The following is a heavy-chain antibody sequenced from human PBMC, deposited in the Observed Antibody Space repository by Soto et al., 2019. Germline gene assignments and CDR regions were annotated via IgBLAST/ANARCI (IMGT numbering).Heavy chain of an antibody. D-gene: IGHD2-15*01. CDR3: ARRSCSGGSCYSSY. V-gene: IGHV1-8*01. Sequence: QVQLVQSGAEVKKPGASVKVSCKASGYTFTSYDINWVRQATGQGLEWMGWMNPNSGNTGYAQKFQDRVTMTRNTSISTAYMELSSLRSEDTAVYYCARRSCSGGSCYSSYWGQGTLVTVSS. CDR1: GYTFTSYD. CDR2: MNPNSGNT. J-gene: IGHJ4*02.